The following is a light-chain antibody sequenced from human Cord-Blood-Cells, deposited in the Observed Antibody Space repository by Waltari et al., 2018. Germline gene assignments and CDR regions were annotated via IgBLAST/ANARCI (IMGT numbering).Light chain of an antibody. CDR3: QSYDSSLSGWV. CDR2: GNS. J-gene: IGLJ3*02. CDR1: RPNLGAGHD. V-gene: IGLV1-40*01. Sequence: QSALTPPPPVSGARWQQASIPCTGTRPNLGAGHDVHRYQQLPGPAPKPLIYGNSNRPAGVPDRFSGSKSGTSASLAITGLQAEDEADYYCQSYDSSLSGWVFGGGTKLTVL.